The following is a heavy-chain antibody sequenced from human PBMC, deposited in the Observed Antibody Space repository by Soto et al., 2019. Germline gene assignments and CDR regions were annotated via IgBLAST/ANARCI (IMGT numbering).Heavy chain of an antibody. CDR1: GGSISSYY. D-gene: IGHD6-13*01. V-gene: IGHV4-59*01. CDR2: IYYSGST. CDR3: ARDQWDGVYPSPWFDP. Sequence: SETLSLTCTVSGGSISSYYWSWIRQPPGKGLEWIGYIYYSGSTNYNPSLKSRVTISVDTSKNQFSLKLSSVTAADTAVYYCARDQWDGVYPSPWFDPWGQGTLVTVSS. J-gene: IGHJ5*02.